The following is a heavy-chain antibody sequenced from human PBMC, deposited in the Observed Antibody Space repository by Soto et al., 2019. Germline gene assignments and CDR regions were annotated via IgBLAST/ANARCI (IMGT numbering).Heavy chain of an antibody. CDR3: ARQVYTVVTPMDV. Sequence: XGSLRLSFVASGFTFSAYLMNWVRQAPGKGLEWLSYISGDRAYIYYADSVRGRFTISRDNAENSLYLQMDNLRDEDTALYYCARQVYTVVTPMDVWGQGTLVTVSS. CDR1: GFTFSAYL. CDR2: ISGDRAYI. V-gene: IGHV3-48*02. J-gene: IGHJ4*02. D-gene: IGHD2-21*02.